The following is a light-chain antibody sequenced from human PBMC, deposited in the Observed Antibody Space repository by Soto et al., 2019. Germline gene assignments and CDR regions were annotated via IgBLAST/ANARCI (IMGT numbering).Light chain of an antibody. V-gene: IGKV1-5*01. Sequence: DIQMTQSPSTLSASVGDRVTITCRASQSISSWLAWYQQKPGKAPKLLIYDASSLESGVPSRLSGSGSGTEFTLTSSSLQADDVGTYYCQQYNSFSYTVGEGTKLEIK. J-gene: IGKJ2*01. CDR1: QSISSW. CDR3: QQYNSFSYT. CDR2: DAS.